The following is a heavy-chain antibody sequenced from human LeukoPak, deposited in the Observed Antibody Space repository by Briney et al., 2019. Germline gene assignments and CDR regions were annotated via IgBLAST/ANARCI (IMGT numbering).Heavy chain of an antibody. Sequence: SVKVSCKASGGTFSSYAISWVRQAPGQGLEWMGGIIPIFGTANYAQKFQGRVTITADESTSTAYMELSSLRSEDTAVYYCARGYYGSGMRAYYYHYMDVWGKGTTVTVSS. CDR3: ARGYYGSGMRAYYYHYMDV. J-gene: IGHJ6*03. D-gene: IGHD3-10*01. V-gene: IGHV1-69*01. CDR1: GGTFSSYA. CDR2: IIPIFGTA.